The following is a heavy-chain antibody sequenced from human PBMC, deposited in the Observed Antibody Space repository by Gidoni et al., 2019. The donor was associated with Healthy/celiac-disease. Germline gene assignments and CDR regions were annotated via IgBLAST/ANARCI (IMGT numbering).Heavy chain of an antibody. V-gene: IGHV1-2*04. J-gene: IGHJ6*02. Sequence: QVQLVQSGAEVTKPGASVKVSCKASGYTFTGYDMHWVRQAPGQGLGWMGWTNPNSGGTNYAQKFQGWVTMTRDTSISTAYMELSRLRSDDTAVYYCARDGVSELVPAAMGFYYYGMDVWGQGTTVTVSS. CDR2: TNPNSGGT. CDR1: GYTFTGYD. D-gene: IGHD2-2*01. CDR3: ARDGVSELVPAAMGFYYYGMDV.